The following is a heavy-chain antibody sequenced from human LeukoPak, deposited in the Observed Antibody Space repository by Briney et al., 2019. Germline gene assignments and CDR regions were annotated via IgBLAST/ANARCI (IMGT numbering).Heavy chain of an antibody. CDR3: ARDQSDFWSIGYYYMDV. J-gene: IGHJ6*03. CDR2: IYSGGNT. D-gene: IGHD3-3*01. CDR1: GFTVSNNY. V-gene: IGHV3-53*01. Sequence: PGGSLRLSCAASGFTVSNNYMSWVRQAPGKGLEWVSVIYSGGNTYFADSVKGRFTISRDYSKNTLYLQMNSLRAEDTAVYYCARDQSDFWSIGYYYMDVWGKGTTVTVSS.